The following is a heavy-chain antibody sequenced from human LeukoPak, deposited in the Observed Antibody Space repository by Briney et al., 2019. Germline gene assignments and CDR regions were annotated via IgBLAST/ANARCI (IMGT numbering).Heavy chain of an antibody. Sequence: PGGSLRLSCAASGFTFSSYAMHWVRQAPGKGLEWVADISYDGSNKYYADSVKGRFTISRDNSKNTLYLQMNSLRAEDTAVYYCARASPDLSLFDPWGQGTLVTVSS. V-gene: IGHV3-30-3*01. CDR2: ISYDGSNK. J-gene: IGHJ5*02. D-gene: IGHD3-16*02. CDR1: GFTFSSYA. CDR3: ARASPDLSLFDP.